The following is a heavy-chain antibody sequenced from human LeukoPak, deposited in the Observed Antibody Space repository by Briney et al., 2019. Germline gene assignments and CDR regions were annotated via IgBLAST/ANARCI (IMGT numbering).Heavy chain of an antibody. J-gene: IGHJ5*02. CDR2: INPNSGGT. V-gene: IGHV1-2*02. D-gene: IGHD2-15*01. CDR1: GYTFTGYF. CDR3: AREVEGMNWFDP. Sequence: GASVKVSCKASGYTFTGYFMHWVRQAPGQGLEWMGWINPNSGGTNYAQKFQGRVTMTRDTSISTAYMELSRLRSDDTAVYYCAREVEGMNWFDPWGQGTLVTVSS.